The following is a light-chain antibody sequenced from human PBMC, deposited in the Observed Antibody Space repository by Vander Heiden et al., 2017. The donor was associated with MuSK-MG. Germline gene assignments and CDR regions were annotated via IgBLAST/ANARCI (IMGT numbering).Light chain of an antibody. J-gene: IGKJ3*01. CDR3: QQVNSDHLIFT. Sequence: AMQLTHAPSSLSASVGDRVTITCRASQGISSALDWYKQKPGKTRKLLIYDASSLERGVKSRLSGSGDGTDVTLTITSRQPEEFEAYDCQQVNSDHLIFTFGHGTKVDIK. CDR1: QGISSA. CDR2: DAS. V-gene: IGKV1-13*02.